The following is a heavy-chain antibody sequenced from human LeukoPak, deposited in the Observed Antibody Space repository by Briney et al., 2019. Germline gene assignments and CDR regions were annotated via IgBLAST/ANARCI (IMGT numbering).Heavy chain of an antibody. CDR1: GYSFTSYW. V-gene: IGHV5-51*01. CDR3: ARHLVYFGSSWYGGAFDI. Sequence: GESLKISCKGSGYSFTSYWIGWVRQMPGKGLEWMGIIYPGDSDTRYSPSFQGQVTISADKSISTAYLQWSSLKASDTAMYYRARHLVYFGSSWYGGAFDIWGQGTMVTVSS. CDR2: IYPGDSDT. J-gene: IGHJ3*02. D-gene: IGHD6-13*01.